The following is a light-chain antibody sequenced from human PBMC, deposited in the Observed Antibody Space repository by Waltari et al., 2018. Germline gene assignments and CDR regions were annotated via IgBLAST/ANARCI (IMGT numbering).Light chain of an antibody. J-gene: IGLJ3*02. CDR3: SSYTGSDMDIV. CDR2: DVT. CDR1: SSDVGTYNY. Sequence: SALTQPPSASGSPGQSVTISCTGTSSDVGTYNYVSWYQQHPGKAPKLMIYDVTNRPPGVPGRFSAAKSRNTAAQSVSGLQTEDEADYYCSSYTGSDMDIVCGGGTKLTVL. V-gene: IGLV2-8*01.